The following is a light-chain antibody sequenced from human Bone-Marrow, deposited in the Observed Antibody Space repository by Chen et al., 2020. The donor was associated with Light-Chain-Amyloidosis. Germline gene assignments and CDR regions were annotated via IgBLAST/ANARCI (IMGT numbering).Light chain of an antibody. CDR1: QSVSTRY. CDR2: GAS. V-gene: IGKV3-20*01. Sequence: EIVLTQSPGTLSLSPGERATLSCRASQSVSTRYLAWDQQKAGQAPRLLLYGASSRGTGIPDRFSRRWWGTVLTLSISRLEREDFAGDYCEQYGSSFTFGGSTKVEI. CDR3: EQYGSSFT. J-gene: IGKJ4*01.